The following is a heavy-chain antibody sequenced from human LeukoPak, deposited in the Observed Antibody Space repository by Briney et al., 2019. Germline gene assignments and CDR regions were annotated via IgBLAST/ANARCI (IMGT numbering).Heavy chain of an antibody. CDR2: IYTSGST. D-gene: IGHD1-14*01. J-gene: IGHJ3*02. Sequence: SQTLSLTCTVSGGSISSGSYYWSWIRQPAGKGLEWIGRIYTSGSTNYNPSLKSRVTISVDTSKNQFSLKLSSVTAADTAVYYCARGGAEVWDAFDIWGQGTMVTVSS. CDR3: ARGGAEVWDAFDI. CDR1: GGSISSGSYY. V-gene: IGHV4-61*02.